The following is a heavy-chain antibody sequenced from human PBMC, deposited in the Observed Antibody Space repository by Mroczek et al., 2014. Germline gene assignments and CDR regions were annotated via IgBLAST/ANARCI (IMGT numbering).Heavy chain of an antibody. V-gene: IGHV3-21*01. CDR3: ARDDGTVGYYMDV. Sequence: VQLQQSGGGLVKPGGSLRLSCAASGFTFSSYSMNWVRQAPGKGLEWVSSISSSSSYIYYADSVKGRFTISRDNAKNSLYLQMNSLRAEDTAVYYCARDDGTVGYYMDVWGKGTTVTVSS. D-gene: IGHD1-1*01. J-gene: IGHJ6*03. CDR2: ISSSSSYI. CDR1: GFTFSSYS.